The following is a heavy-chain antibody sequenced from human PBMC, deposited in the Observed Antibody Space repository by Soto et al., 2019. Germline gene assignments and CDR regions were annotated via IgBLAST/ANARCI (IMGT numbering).Heavy chain of an antibody. J-gene: IGHJ5*02. CDR3: ARGGVVVVLPDPSSLVGNWFDP. Sequence: QVQLVQSGAEVKKPGASVNVSCKTSGYSFSNSGINWVLQAPGQGLEWLGWISGYTGKALYAREFQGRLTMTTDTSASTAYLELRSLKSDDTAVYFCARGGVVVVLPDPSSLVGNWFDPWGQGTLVTVSS. CDR2: ISGYTGKA. CDR1: GYSFSNSG. D-gene: IGHD2-8*02. V-gene: IGHV1-18*01.